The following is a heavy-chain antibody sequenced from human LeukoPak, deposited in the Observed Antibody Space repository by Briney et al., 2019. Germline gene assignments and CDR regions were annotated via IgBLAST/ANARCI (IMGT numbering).Heavy chain of an antibody. Sequence: GGSLRLSCAGSGFTFSSYSMNWVRQAPGKGLEWVSSISSSSSYIYYADSVKGRFTISRDNSKNTLYLQMNSLRAEDTAVYYCAKGRRAPLVGTITKSWIDYWGQGTLVTVSS. D-gene: IGHD1-7*01. CDR2: ISSSSSYI. V-gene: IGHV3-21*04. J-gene: IGHJ4*02. CDR1: GFTFSSYS. CDR3: AKGRRAPLVGTITKSWIDY.